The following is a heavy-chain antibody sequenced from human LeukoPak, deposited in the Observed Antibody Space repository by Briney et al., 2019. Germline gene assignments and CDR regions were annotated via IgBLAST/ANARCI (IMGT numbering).Heavy chain of an antibody. Sequence: GGSLRLSCAASGFTFSNYAMSWVRQAPGKGLEWVAGISGTGGSTHYADSVKGRFTISRDNSKNTLYLQMNSLRAEDTAVYYCAKRYHCGSYSPLDYWGQGTLVTVSS. CDR3: AKRYHCGSYSPLDY. D-gene: IGHD1-26*01. CDR1: GFTFSNYA. V-gene: IGHV3-23*01. J-gene: IGHJ4*02. CDR2: ISGTGGST.